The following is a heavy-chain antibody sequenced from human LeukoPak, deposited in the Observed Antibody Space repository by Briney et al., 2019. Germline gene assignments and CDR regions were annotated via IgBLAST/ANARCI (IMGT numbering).Heavy chain of an antibody. Sequence: GASVKVSCTASGGTFSSYAISWVRPAPGQGLEWMRGIIPIFGTANYAQKFQGRVTITADESTSTAYMELSSLRSEDTAVYYCARGGMMYYYDSSGSTDAFDIWGQGTMVTVSS. J-gene: IGHJ3*02. V-gene: IGHV1-69*13. CDR3: ARGGMMYYYDSSGSTDAFDI. D-gene: IGHD3-22*01. CDR1: GGTFSSYA. CDR2: IIPIFGTA.